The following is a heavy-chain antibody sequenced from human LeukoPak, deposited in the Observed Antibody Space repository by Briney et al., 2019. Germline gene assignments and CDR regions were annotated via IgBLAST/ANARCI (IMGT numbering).Heavy chain of an antibody. CDR1: GFTFDDSA. CDR2: LSADGNAK. J-gene: IGHJ3*01. Sequence: GGSLRLSCAASGFTFDDSAMHWVRQAPGKGLEWVAALSADGNAKFYADSVKGRFTISRDISRNALFLEMNSLRPQDTAMYFCARGTYSSGRCDVFDVWGQGTLVSVSS. CDR3: ARGTYSSGRCDVFDV. V-gene: IGHV3-30-3*01. D-gene: IGHD6-19*01.